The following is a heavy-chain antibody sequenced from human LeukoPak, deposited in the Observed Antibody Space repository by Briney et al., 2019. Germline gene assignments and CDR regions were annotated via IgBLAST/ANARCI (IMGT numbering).Heavy chain of an antibody. CDR3: AREFWSGNNWFDP. CDR2: IYYSGST. J-gene: IGHJ5*02. D-gene: IGHD3-3*01. Sequence: SETLSLTCTVSGGSISSSSYYWGWIRQPPGKGLEWIGSIYYSGSTYYNPSLKSRVTISVDTSKNQFSLKLSSVTAADTAVYYCAREFWSGNNWFDPWGQGTLVTVSS. V-gene: IGHV4-39*07. CDR1: GGSISSSSYY.